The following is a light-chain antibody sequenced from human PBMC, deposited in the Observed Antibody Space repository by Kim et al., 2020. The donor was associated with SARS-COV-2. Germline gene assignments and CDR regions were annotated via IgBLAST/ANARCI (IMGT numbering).Light chain of an antibody. J-gene: IGLJ2*01. CDR2: STN. CDR1: TGAVTSNYY. CDR3: LLYYGGVQV. V-gene: IGLV7-43*01. Sequence: PVGTVTLTCAASTGAVTSNYYPDWFQQKPGQALRTLISSTNNKQSWTPARFSGSLLGGKAALTLSGVQPEDEADYYCLLYYGGVQVFGGGTKLTVL.